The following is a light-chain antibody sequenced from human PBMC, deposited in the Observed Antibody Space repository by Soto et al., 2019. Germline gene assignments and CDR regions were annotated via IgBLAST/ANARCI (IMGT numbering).Light chain of an antibody. CDR3: QQYGSSPRT. CDR2: GAS. J-gene: IGKJ1*01. Sequence: EIVLTQSPGTLSLSPGETATLSCRASQSVSSNYVAWFHQKPGQAPRLLIYGASSRATGVPDRFSASGSGTDFTLTISRLEPEDFAVYYCQQYGSSPRTFGQGTKGDIK. V-gene: IGKV3-20*01. CDR1: QSVSSNY.